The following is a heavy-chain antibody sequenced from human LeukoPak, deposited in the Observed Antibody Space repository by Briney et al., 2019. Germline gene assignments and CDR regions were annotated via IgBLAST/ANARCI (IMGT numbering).Heavy chain of an antibody. J-gene: IGHJ5*02. CDR1: GFTFSSYA. D-gene: IGHD5-12*01. CDR2: IRSSSET. CDR3: ARDAGNSGYGCDL. V-gene: IGHV3-48*01. Sequence: GGSLRLSCAASGFTFSSYAMSWVRQAPGKGLEWVSHIRSSSETFYADSVKGRFTISRDNARNSLYLQMNNLRGEDTAIYYCARDAGNSGYGCDLWGQGTLVTVSS.